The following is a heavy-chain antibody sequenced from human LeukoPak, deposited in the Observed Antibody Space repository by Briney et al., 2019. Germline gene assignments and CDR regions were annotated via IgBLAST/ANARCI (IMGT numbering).Heavy chain of an antibody. CDR1: GFTFSSYS. V-gene: IGHV3-21*01. CDR3: ARDRVAAAEDY. CDR2: ISSSSSYI. J-gene: IGHJ4*02. Sequence: GGSLRLSCAASGFTFSSYSMNWVRQAPGKGLEWVSSISSSSSYIYYADSVKGRFTISRDNAKNSLYLQMNSLRAEDTAVYYCARDRVAAAEDYWGQGTLVTVPS. D-gene: IGHD6-13*01.